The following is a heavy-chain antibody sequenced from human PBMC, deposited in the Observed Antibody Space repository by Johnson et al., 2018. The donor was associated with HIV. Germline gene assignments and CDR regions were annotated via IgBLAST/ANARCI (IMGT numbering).Heavy chain of an antibody. V-gene: IGHV3-30*03. Sequence: QVQLVESGGGVVQPGRSLRLSCGASAFTFSSYVMHWVRQAPGKGLEWVALISYDGSNKYYADSVKGRFTISRDNSKNTLYLQMNSLRAEDTAVYYCARLPGYSSGWTLGAFDIWGQGTMVTVSS. CDR1: AFTFSSYV. CDR3: ARLPGYSSGWTLGAFDI. J-gene: IGHJ3*02. D-gene: IGHD6-19*01. CDR2: ISYDGSNK.